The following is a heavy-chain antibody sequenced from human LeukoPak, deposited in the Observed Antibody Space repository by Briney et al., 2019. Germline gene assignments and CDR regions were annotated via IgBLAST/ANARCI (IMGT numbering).Heavy chain of an antibody. J-gene: IGHJ4*02. V-gene: IGHV3-11*01. Sequence: GGSLRLSCAASGFTFSDYYMSWIRQAPGKGLEWVSYISSSGSAIYYADSVKGRFTISRDNAKNSLYLQMNSLRAEDTAVYYCARVPYDYGDYYFDYWGQGTLVTVSS. CDR2: ISSSGSAI. D-gene: IGHD4-17*01. CDR3: ARVPYDYGDYYFDY. CDR1: GFTFSDYY.